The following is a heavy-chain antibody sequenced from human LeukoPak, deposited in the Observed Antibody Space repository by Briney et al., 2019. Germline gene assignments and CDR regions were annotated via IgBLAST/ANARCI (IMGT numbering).Heavy chain of an antibody. CDR3: ARGQPGVMWFGESGDDAFDI. Sequence: SETLSLTCAVSGGSISSGGYSWSWIRQPPGKGLEWIGYIYHSGSTYYNPSLKSRVTISVDRFKNQFSLKLSSVTAADTAVYYCARGQPGVMWFGESGDDAFDIWGQGTMVTVSS. V-gene: IGHV4-30-2*01. J-gene: IGHJ3*02. CDR2: IYHSGST. D-gene: IGHD3-10*01. CDR1: GGSISSGGYS.